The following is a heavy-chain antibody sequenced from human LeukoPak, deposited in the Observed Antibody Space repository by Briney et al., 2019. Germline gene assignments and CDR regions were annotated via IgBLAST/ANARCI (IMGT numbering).Heavy chain of an antibody. D-gene: IGHD6-13*01. J-gene: IGHJ5*02. CDR1: GYTFTSYD. CDR2: MNPNSGNT. CDR3: ARVSEHFIAASSSRFDP. V-gene: IGHV1-8*02. Sequence: ASVKVSCKASGYTFTSYDINWVRQATGQGLEWMGWMNPNSGNTGYAQKLQGRVTMTTDTSTSTAYMELRSLRSDDTAVYYCARVSEHFIAASSSRFDPWGQGTLVTVSS.